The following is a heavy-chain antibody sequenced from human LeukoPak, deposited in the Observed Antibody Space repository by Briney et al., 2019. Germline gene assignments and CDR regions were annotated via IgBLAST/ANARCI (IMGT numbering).Heavy chain of an antibody. CDR1: GGSFSGYY. CDR2: INHSGST. V-gene: IGHV4-34*01. Sequence: SETLSLTCAVYGGSFSGYYWSWIRQSPGKGLEWIGEINHSGSTNYNPSLKSRVTISVDTSKNQFSLKLSSVTAADTAVYYCAREPPKYSNYGLGIAAAAHRGWFDPWGQGTLVTVSS. CDR3: AREPPKYSNYGLGIAAAAHRGWFDP. J-gene: IGHJ5*02. D-gene: IGHD6-13*01.